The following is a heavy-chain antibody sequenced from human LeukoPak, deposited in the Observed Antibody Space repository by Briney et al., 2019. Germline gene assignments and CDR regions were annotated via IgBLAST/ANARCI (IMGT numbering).Heavy chain of an antibody. D-gene: IGHD3-3*01. V-gene: IGHV1-69*13. CDR2: IIPIFGTA. CDR1: GYTFTSYG. J-gene: IGHJ6*03. CDR3: ARRLSDFSPMDV. Sequence: SVKVSCKASGYTFTSYGISWVRQAPGQGLEWMGGIIPIFGTANYAQKFQGRVTITADESTSTAYMELSSLRSEDTAVYYCARRLSDFSPMDVWGKGTTVTVSS.